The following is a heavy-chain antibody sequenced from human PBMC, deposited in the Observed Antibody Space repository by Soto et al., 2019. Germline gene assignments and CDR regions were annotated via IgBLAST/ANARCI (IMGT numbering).Heavy chain of an antibody. CDR3: TTSYDSGFDR. CDR1: GYPFSKYG. J-gene: IGHJ5*02. Sequence: QLQLVQSGAEVERPGASVRVSCKAYGYPFSKYGISWIRQAPGQGLEWMGWIKPDNGDTNYAQKFQGRVTMTTDTSSNTAYMELRSLRSDDTAVYFCTTSYDSGFDRWGQGTLVSVSS. CDR2: IKPDNGDT. D-gene: IGHD5-12*01. V-gene: IGHV1-18*04.